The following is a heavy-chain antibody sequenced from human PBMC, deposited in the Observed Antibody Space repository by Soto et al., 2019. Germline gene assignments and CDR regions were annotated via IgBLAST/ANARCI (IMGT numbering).Heavy chain of an antibody. CDR2: ISNSNSYT. J-gene: IGHJ4*02. V-gene: IGHV3-11*06. CDR3: ARDLHSSSYRDFDY. Sequence: AASGGKVSNSYRSWNRQDTGKGLEWISYISNSNSYTNYADSVKGRFTIYRDNAKKSLYLQMNSLTVEDTAVYFCARDLHSSSYRDFDYRGQGPLVT. D-gene: IGHD6-6*01. CDR1: GGKVSNSY.